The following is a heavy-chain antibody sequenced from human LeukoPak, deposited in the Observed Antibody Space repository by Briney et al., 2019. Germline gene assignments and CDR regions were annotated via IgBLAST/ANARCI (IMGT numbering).Heavy chain of an antibody. J-gene: IGHJ4*02. D-gene: IGHD6-19*01. Sequence: GGSLRLSCAASGFTYRSYGMHWIRQAPGKGLEWVAIIWYDGSNKYYADSVKGRFTISRDNSKNTLYLQMNSLRNEDTAIYYCARDSGSLDFWGQGIPVTVSS. CDR2: IWYDGSNK. CDR1: GFTYRSYG. V-gene: IGHV3-33*01. CDR3: ARDSGSLDF.